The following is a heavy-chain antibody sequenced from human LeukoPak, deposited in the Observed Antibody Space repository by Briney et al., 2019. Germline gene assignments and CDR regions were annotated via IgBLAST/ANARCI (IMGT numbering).Heavy chain of an antibody. CDR2: ISGSGGST. CDR3: AKGDTMIVVVTYFDY. Sequence: GGSLRLSCAASGFTFSSYAMSWVRQAPGKGLEWVSAISGSGGSTYYADSVKGRFTIFRDNSKNTLYLQMNSLRAEDTAVYYCAKGDTMIVVVTYFDYWGQGTLVTVSS. V-gene: IGHV3-23*01. D-gene: IGHD3-22*01. CDR1: GFTFSSYA. J-gene: IGHJ4*02.